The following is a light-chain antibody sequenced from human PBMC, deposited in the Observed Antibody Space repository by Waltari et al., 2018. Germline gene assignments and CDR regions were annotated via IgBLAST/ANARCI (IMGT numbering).Light chain of an antibody. Sequence: EMVLTQSPGTLSSSPGERVTLSCRASQSVSSRWLAWYKQKPGQAPRLLIYGSSSRATGIPDRFIGSGSGTDFTLTITRLEPEDFAMYYCQQYGNSAPITFGQGTRLEIK. J-gene: IGKJ5*01. CDR1: QSVSSRW. CDR2: GSS. V-gene: IGKV3-20*01. CDR3: QQYGNSAPIT.